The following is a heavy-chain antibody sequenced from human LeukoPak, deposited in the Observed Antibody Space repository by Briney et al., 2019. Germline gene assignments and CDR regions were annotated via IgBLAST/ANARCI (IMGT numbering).Heavy chain of an antibody. CDR2: VSYSGGT. D-gene: IGHD3-22*01. CDR3: ARVGDTSGYFYYFDY. Sequence: NPSETLSLTCTVSGGSSNTYYWSWVRQPPGKGLEWVGYVSYSGGTTYNPSLKSRVTISIDTSKNQFSLRLSSVTAADTALYYCARVGDTSGYFYYFDYWGQGTPVTVSS. V-gene: IGHV4-59*08. CDR1: GGSSNTYY. J-gene: IGHJ4*02.